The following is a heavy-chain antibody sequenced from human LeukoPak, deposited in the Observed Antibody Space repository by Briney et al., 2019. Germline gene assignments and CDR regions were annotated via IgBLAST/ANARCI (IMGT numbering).Heavy chain of an antibody. CDR1: GFTFTSYG. D-gene: IGHD6-19*01. CDR2: ITYDGYYK. CDR3: ARELEAEEEGLST. V-gene: IGHV3-30*03. J-gene: IGHJ5*02. Sequence: GGSLRLSCAASGFTFTSYGMHWVRQSPGKGLEWVALITYDGYYKYYSDSVKGRFTISRDNSKNMLYLQMNSLRPEDTAVYYCARELEAEEEGLSTWGQGTLVTVSS.